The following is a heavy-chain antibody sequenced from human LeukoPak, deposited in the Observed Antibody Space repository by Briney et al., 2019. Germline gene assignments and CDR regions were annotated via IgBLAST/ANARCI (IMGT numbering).Heavy chain of an antibody. CDR3: ARGGYGDRIDY. CDR1: GYTXIRYY. J-gene: IGHJ4*02. V-gene: IGHV1-46*01. CDR2: INPSGGST. D-gene: IGHD4-17*01. Sequence: ASVKVSCNASGYTXIRYYMHWVRQPPGQGLEGMGIINPSGGSTSYAQKFQGRVTMTRDTSTSTVYMELSRLRSEDTAVYYCARGGYGDRIDYWGQGTLVSVSS.